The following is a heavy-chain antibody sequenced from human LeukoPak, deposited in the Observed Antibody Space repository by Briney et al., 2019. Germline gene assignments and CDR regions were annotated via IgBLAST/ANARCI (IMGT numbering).Heavy chain of an antibody. V-gene: IGHV4-4*07. CDR2: IYTSGTT. Sequence: SETLSLTCTVSGGSISSYFWSWIRQPAGKGLEWIGRIYTSGTTNYNTTLKSRVTISVDTSKNQFSLKLSSVTAADTAVYYCARVLNDAFDIWGQGTMVTVSS. CDR1: GGSISSYF. J-gene: IGHJ3*02. CDR3: ARVLNDAFDI.